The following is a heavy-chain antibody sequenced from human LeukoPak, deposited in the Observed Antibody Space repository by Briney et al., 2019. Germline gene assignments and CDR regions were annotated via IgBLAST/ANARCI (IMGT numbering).Heavy chain of an antibody. CDR1: GGSFSGYY. Sequence: SETLSLTCAVYGGSFSGYYWSWIRQPPGKGLEWIGEINHSGSTNYNPSLKSRVTISVDTSKNQFSLKLSSVTAADTAVYYCARHYCSGGSCYLDYWGQGTLVTVSS. D-gene: IGHD2-15*01. CDR3: ARHYCSGGSCYLDY. CDR2: INHSGST. V-gene: IGHV4-34*01. J-gene: IGHJ4*02.